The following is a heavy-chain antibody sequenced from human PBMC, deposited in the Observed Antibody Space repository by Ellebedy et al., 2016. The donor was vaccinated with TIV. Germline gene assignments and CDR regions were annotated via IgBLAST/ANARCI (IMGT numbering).Heavy chain of an antibody. CDR2: IIPIFGTA. D-gene: IGHD5-18*01. Sequence: SVKVSCKASGGTFSSYAISWVRQAPGQGLEWMGGIIPIFGTANYAQKFQGRVTITADESTSTAYMELSSLRSGDTAVYYCARVTDTAMATLDYWGQGTLVTVSS. CDR3: ARVTDTAMATLDY. J-gene: IGHJ4*02. V-gene: IGHV1-69*13. CDR1: GGTFSSYA.